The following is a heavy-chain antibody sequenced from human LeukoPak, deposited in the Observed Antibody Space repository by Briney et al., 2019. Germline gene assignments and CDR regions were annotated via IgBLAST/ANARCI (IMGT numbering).Heavy chain of an antibody. CDR2: IYYTPGP. CDR1: GGSLTADNYF. CDR3: ARDQGYYDFWSGYLDY. D-gene: IGHD3-3*01. J-gene: IGHJ4*02. V-gene: IGHV4-30-4*08. Sequence: PSETLSLTCIVSGGSLTADNYFWSWTRQPPGEGLEWLVYIYYTPGPYYNPSLKSRATMSIDASTNQFSLKLNSVTAADTAVYYCARDQGYYDFWSGYLDYWGQGTLVTVSS.